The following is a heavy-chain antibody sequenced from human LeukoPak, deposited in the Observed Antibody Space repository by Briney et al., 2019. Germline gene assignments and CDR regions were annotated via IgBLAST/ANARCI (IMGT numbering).Heavy chain of an antibody. V-gene: IGHV3-11*01. CDR2: ISSSGSTI. CDR3: RGYCSSTSCYAGKYYFDY. J-gene: IGHJ4*02. D-gene: IGHD2-2*01. Sequence: PGGSLRLSCAASGFTFSDYYMSWIRQAPGKGLEWVSYISSSGSTIYYADSVKGRFTISRDNAKNSLYLQMNSLRAEDTAVYYCRGYCSSTSCYAGKYYFDYWGQGTLVTVSS. CDR1: GFTFSDYY.